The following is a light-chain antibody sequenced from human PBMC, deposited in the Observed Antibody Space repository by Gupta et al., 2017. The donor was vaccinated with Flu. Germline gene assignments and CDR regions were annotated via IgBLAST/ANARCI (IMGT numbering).Light chain of an antibody. V-gene: IGKV3-11*01. J-gene: IGKJ3*01. CDR3: KQRTNWLFT. CDR1: QSVDS. CDR2: DAS. Sequence: EVVLTQSPATLSLSPGERATLSCRASQSVDSLAWYQQKPGQAPRLLIYDASKRATGIPARFSGSESGTDFTLTISSLEPEDFAVYYCKQRTNWLFTFGPGTKVDIK.